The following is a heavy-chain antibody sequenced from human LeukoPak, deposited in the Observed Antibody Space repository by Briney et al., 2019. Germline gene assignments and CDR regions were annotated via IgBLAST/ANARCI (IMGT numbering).Heavy chain of an antibody. V-gene: IGHV3-21*01. D-gene: IGHD6-13*01. J-gene: IGHJ4*02. CDR1: GFTFSSYS. CDR2: ISSSSSYI. Sequence: GGSLRLSCAASGFTFSSYSMNWVRQAPGKGLEWVSSISSSSSYIYYADSVKGRFTISRDNAKNSLYLQMNSRRAGGTVVYYWARHPNRHSLVSDEYWGQGTLVTVSS. CDR3: ARHPNRHSLVSDEY.